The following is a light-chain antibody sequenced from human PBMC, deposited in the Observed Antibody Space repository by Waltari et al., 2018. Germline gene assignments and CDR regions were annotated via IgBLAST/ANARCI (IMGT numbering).Light chain of an antibody. J-gene: IGLJ2*01. Sequence: QAVLTQPSSLSASPGASASLTCPLRSGINVGTYRIYWYQQKPGSPPQSLLRYKSDSDKQQGSGVPSRFSGSKDASANAGILLISGLQSEDEADYYCMIWHSSASVFGGGTKLTVL. CDR3: MIWHSSASV. CDR2: YKSDSDK. CDR1: SGINVGTYR. V-gene: IGLV5-45*03.